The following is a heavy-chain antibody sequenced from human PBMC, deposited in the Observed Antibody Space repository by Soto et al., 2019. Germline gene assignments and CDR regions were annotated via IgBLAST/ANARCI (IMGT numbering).Heavy chain of an antibody. CDR1: GFSFRSYL. J-gene: IGHJ4*02. CDR3: AREYYGVLTGYYNDY. D-gene: IGHD3-9*01. V-gene: IGHV3-74*01. Sequence: EVQLVESGGGLVQSGGSLGLSCAGSGFSFRSYLMHLVRQAPGKGLGWVARISSDGSSTTYADSANGRFTISRDNAANTLYLQMSSLRAEDTAVYYCAREYYGVLTGYYNDYWGQGTLVTVSS. CDR2: ISSDGSST.